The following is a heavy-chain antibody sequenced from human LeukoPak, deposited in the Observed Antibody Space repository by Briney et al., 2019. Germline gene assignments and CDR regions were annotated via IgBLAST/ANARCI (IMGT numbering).Heavy chain of an antibody. D-gene: IGHD1-26*01. CDR3: ARGTLLNYFDY. CDR2: ISSSGATE. J-gene: IGHJ4*02. CDR1: GFTFRSYE. Sequence: GGPRGLSCAAPGFTFRSYEMSWVRKPPGKGWGGISYISSSGATEKYADSVQGRFTISRDNAKNSLWLQMNSLRAEDTAVYYCARGTLLNYFDYWGQGSLVTVSS. V-gene: IGHV3-48*03.